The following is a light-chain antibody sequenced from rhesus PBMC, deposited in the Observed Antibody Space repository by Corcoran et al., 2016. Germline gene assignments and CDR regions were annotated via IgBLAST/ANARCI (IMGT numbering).Light chain of an antibody. CDR3: SSYASSSAYI. CDR2: AVS. CDR1: SSDIGGYNR. Sequence: QAALTQSPSVSGSPGQSVTISCTGTSSDIGGYNRVSWYQQHPGKAPKLMIYAVSKRPSGVSDRVSGSKSGNTASLTISGLQAEDEADYYCSSYASSSAYIFGAGTRLTVL. J-gene: IGLJ1*01. V-gene: IGLV2-13*02.